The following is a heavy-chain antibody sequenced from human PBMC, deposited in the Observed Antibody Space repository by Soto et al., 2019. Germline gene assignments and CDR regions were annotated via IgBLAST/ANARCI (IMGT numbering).Heavy chain of an antibody. CDR1: GYTFTDYD. CDR2: MNPSSGYT. CDR3: ARFVRHQLPTIDY. Sequence: QVQLVQSGAEVKKPGASVRVSCKASGYTFTDYDINWVRQATGQGLEWMGWMNPSSGYTGYAQKFQGRVTMTWDTSISTAYMELSSLTSADTAVYYCARFVRHQLPTIDYWGQGALLSVSS. D-gene: IGHD1-26*01. J-gene: IGHJ4*02. V-gene: IGHV1-8*01.